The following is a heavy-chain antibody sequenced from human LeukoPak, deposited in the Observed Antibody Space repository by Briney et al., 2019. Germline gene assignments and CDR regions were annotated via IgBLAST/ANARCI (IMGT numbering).Heavy chain of an antibody. Sequence: ASVKVSCKASGGTFSSYAISWVRQAPGQGLEWMGGIIPIFGTGNYAPKFQGRVTITADESTSTAYMELSGLRSEDTAIYYCARDAAIYDSSAYYFLWWGQGTLATVSS. J-gene: IGHJ4*02. CDR2: IIPIFGTG. D-gene: IGHD3-22*01. CDR1: GGTFSSYA. V-gene: IGHV1-69*01. CDR3: ARDAAIYDSSAYYFLW.